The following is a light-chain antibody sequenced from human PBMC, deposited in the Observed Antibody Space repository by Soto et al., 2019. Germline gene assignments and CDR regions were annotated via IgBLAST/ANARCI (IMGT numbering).Light chain of an antibody. CDR1: QSVNSN. CDR3: HQYNNWPPGT. Sequence: EIVRTQSPGTLSVSPGERATLSCRASQSVNSNFAWYQQQPGQAPRLLIYGASTRATGSPARFSGSGSGTEFTLTSISLQSEEFARYYCHQYNNWPPGTFGQGTKVDIK. J-gene: IGKJ2*01. CDR2: GAS. V-gene: IGKV3-15*01.